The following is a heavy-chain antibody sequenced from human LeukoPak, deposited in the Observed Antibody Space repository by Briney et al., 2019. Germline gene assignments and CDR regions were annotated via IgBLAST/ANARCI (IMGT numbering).Heavy chain of an antibody. CDR3: AKDLGVSSSWIFDY. V-gene: IGHV3-30*18. J-gene: IGHJ4*02. Sequence: GGSPRLSCAASGFTFSSYGMHWVRQAPGKGLEWVAVISYDGSNKYYADSVKGRFTISRDNSKNTLYLQMNSLRAEDTAVYYCAKDLGVSSSWIFDYWGQGTLVTVSS. D-gene: IGHD6-13*01. CDR2: ISYDGSNK. CDR1: GFTFSSYG.